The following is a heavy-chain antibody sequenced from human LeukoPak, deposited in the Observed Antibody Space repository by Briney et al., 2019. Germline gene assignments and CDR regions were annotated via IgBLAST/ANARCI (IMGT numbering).Heavy chain of an antibody. Sequence: SQTLSLTCTVSGGSISSGSYYWSWIRQPAGKGLEWIGRIYTSGSTNYNPSLKSRVTISVDTSKNQFSLKLSSVTAADTAVYYCARQHIAAAEWFDPWGQGTLVTVSS. J-gene: IGHJ5*02. V-gene: IGHV4-61*02. D-gene: IGHD6-13*01. CDR2: IYTSGST. CDR3: ARQHIAAAEWFDP. CDR1: GGSISSGSYY.